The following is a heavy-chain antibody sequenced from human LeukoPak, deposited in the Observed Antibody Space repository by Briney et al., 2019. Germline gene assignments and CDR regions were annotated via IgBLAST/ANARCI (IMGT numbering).Heavy chain of an antibody. V-gene: IGHV1-46*01. Sequence: GASVKVSCKASGYTLTSYWIQWVRQAPGQGLEWMGLINPDGGSTAYAHRFQGRVTMTRDTSTSTVYMDFSSLRSEDTALYYCARAPRNSSTMLDYWGQGTLVTVSS. D-gene: IGHD1-14*01. CDR2: INPDGGST. J-gene: IGHJ4*02. CDR3: ARAPRNSSTMLDY. CDR1: GYTLTSYW.